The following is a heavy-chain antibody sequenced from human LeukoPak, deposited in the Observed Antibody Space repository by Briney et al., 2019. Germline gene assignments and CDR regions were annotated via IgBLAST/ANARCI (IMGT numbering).Heavy chain of an antibody. J-gene: IGHJ4*02. V-gene: IGHV4-59*01. CDR3: ARTDYSYGYYFDY. CDR1: GGSISSYY. D-gene: IGHD5-18*01. CDR2: IYYSGST. Sequence: SETLSLTCTVSGGSISSYYWSWIRQPPGKGLEWIGYIYYSGSTNYNPSPKSRVTISVDTSKNQFSLKLSSVTAADTAVYYCARTDYSYGYYFDYWGQGTLVTVSS.